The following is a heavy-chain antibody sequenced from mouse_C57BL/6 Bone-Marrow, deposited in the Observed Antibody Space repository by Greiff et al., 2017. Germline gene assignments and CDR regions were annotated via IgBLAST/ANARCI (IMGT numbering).Heavy chain of an antibody. CDR1: DSEVFPIAY. J-gene: IGHJ1*03. CDR3: ARDTAVVATRYFDV. CDR2: ILPSIGRT. D-gene: IGHD1-1*01. Sequence: VKLQQSGSELRSPGSSVKLSCKDFDSEVFPIAYMSWVRQKPGHGFEWIGGILPSIGRTIYGEKFEDKATLDADTLSNTAYLELNSLTSEDSAIYYCARDTAVVATRYFDVWGTGTTVTVSS. V-gene: IGHV15-2*01.